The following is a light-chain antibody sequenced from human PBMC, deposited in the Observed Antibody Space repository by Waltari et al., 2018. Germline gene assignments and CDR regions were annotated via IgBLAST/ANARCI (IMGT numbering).Light chain of an antibody. Sequence: IVLTQSPGTLSLSPGETATLSCRTSQSLSKRYLAWYQQKPDQAPRLLIYGASSRAAGIPDRFSGSGSGTDFTLTITRLEPEDSAVYYCQQYGSSILYTFGQGTKLKIK. CDR2: GAS. V-gene: IGKV3-20*01. J-gene: IGKJ2*01. CDR3: QQYGSSILYT. CDR1: QSLSKRY.